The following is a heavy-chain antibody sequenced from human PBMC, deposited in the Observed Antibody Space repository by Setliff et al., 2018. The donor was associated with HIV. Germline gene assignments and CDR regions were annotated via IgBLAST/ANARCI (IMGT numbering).Heavy chain of an antibody. V-gene: IGHV4-59*08. CDR2: IYYSGST. J-gene: IGHJ4*02. CDR3: ARHHARWDYFDY. CDR1: GGSISSYY. Sequence: LSLTCTVSGGSISSYYWSWIRQPPGKGLEWIGYIYYSGSTNYNPSLKSRVTISVDTSKNQFSLKLSSVTAADTAVYYCARHHARWDYFDYWGQGTLVTVSS.